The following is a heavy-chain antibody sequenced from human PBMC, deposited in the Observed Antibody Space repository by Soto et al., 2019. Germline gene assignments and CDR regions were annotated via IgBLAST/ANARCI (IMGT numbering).Heavy chain of an antibody. CDR3: ARGGYSYGLSYYYYYGMDV. J-gene: IGHJ6*02. V-gene: IGHV4-39*01. Sequence: SETLSLTCTVSGGSISSSSYYRGWIRQPPGKGLEWIGSIYYSGSTYYNPSLKSRVTISVDTSKNQFSLKLSSVTAADTAVYYCARGGYSYGLSYYYYYGMDVWGQGTTVTVSS. D-gene: IGHD5-18*01. CDR1: GGSISSSSYY. CDR2: IYYSGST.